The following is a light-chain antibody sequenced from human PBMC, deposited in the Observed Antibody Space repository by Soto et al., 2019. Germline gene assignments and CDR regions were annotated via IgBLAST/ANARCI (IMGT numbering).Light chain of an antibody. CDR3: QQYNSFSWT. CDR1: QSISTG. V-gene: IGKV1-5*03. CDR2: KAS. J-gene: IGKJ1*01. Sequence: DIQMTQSPSTLSASVGDRVTSTCRASQSISTGLAWYQQKPGKAPKLLVYKASSLESGVPSRFSGSGSGTEFTLAINSLQPDDFATYYCQQYNSFSWTFGQGTKVEIK.